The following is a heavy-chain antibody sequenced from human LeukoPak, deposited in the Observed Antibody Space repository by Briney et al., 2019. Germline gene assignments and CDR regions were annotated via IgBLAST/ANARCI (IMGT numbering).Heavy chain of an antibody. J-gene: IGHJ6*02. CDR2: ISWNSGSI. Sequence: GGSLRLSCAASGFTFSSYAMSWVRQAPGKGLEWVSVISWNSGSIGYADSVKGRFTISRDNAKNSLYLQMNSLRAEDTALYYCAKDVGLLYYYGMDVWGQGTTVTVSS. CDR1: GFTFSSYA. V-gene: IGHV3-9*01. CDR3: AKDVGLLYYYGMDV. D-gene: IGHD3/OR15-3a*01.